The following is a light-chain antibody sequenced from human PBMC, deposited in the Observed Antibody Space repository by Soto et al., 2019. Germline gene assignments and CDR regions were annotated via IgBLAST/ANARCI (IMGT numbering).Light chain of an antibody. Sequence: EIELTQSPSTLSLSPGERATLSCRASQSVSSFLVLYQQKPGQAPRLLIYDAVNRVTGIPARFSGSGSGTDFTLTISSLEPEDFAVYYCQHRSNWPRLTFGGGTKVDIK. CDR2: DAV. V-gene: IGKV3-11*01. CDR1: QSVSSF. J-gene: IGKJ4*01. CDR3: QHRSNWPRLT.